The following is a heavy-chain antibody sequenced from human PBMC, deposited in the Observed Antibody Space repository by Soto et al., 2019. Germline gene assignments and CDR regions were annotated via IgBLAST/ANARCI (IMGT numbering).Heavy chain of an antibody. Sequence: EVQLVESGGGLVQPGGSLRLSCAASELAFNTYWMHWVRQVPGKGLEWVSRINGDGITRTYADSVKGRFTISRDNAENILYLQMNSLRAEDTAVYYCARDKAYGLDVWGQGTTVTVSS. CDR2: INGDGITR. CDR1: ELAFNTYW. CDR3: ARDKAYGLDV. V-gene: IGHV3-74*01. J-gene: IGHJ6*02.